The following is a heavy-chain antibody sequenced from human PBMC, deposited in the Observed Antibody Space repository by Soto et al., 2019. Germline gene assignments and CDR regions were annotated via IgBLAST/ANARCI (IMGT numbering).Heavy chain of an antibody. Sequence: QVRLVESGGGVVQPGRSLRLSCAASGFTFSNYGMHWVRQAPGKGLEWVALIWCDGSNNYYVDSVKGRFTISRDNSKNTVYLQMDSVKVEEPAVYYCARVFDRSDVNCRPWDDFDIWGQGTMVTVSS. V-gene: IGHV3-33*01. CDR1: GFTFSNYG. CDR3: ARVFDRSDVNCRPWDDFDI. J-gene: IGHJ3*02. D-gene: IGHD1-1*01. CDR2: IWCDGSNN.